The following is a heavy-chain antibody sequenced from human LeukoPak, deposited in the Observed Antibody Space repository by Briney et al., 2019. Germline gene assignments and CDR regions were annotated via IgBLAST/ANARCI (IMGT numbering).Heavy chain of an antibody. D-gene: IGHD3-16*01. V-gene: IGHV4-39*01. CDR3: ARYKRGTIANWFDP. Sequence: SETLALTCTVSGGSISSSNYYWGWIRQPPGKGLEWIGTIYYHGSTYYNPSLKSRVTISVDTSKNQFSLKLSSVTAADTAVYYCARYKRGTIANWFDPWGQGTLVTVSS. CDR2: IYYHGST. J-gene: IGHJ5*02. CDR1: GGSISSSNYY.